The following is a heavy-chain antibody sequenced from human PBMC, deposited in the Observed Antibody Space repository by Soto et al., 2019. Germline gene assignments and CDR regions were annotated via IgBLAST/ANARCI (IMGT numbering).Heavy chain of an antibody. Sequence: ASVKVSCKSSGFTFTSSAVQCVRQTHGQRLEWIGWIVVGSGNTNYAQKFQERVTITRDMSTSTAYMELSSLRSEDTAVYYCAAAPGIAVAGTRLRFDYWGQGTLVTVSS. D-gene: IGHD6-19*01. CDR1: GFTFTSSA. CDR3: AAAPGIAVAGTRLRFDY. V-gene: IGHV1-58*01. CDR2: IVVGSGNT. J-gene: IGHJ4*02.